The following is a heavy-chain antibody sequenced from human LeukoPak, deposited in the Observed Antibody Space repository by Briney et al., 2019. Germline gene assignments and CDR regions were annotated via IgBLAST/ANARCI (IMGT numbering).Heavy chain of an antibody. Sequence: SETLSLTCTVSGGSISSSSYYWGWIRQPPGKGLEWIGSIYYSGSTYYNPSPKSRVTISVDTSKNQFSLKLSSVTAADTAVYYCARLTYYYDSSGFSGHFDYWGQGTLVTVSS. CDR3: ARLTYYYDSSGFSGHFDY. CDR2: IYYSGST. D-gene: IGHD3-22*01. V-gene: IGHV4-39*07. J-gene: IGHJ4*02. CDR1: GGSISSSSYY.